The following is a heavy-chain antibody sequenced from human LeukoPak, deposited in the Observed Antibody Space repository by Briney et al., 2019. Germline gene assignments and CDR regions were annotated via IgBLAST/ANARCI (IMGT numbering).Heavy chain of an antibody. CDR1: GGTFSSYA. V-gene: IGHV1-69*04. CDR2: IIPILGIA. D-gene: IGHD3-10*01. J-gene: IGHJ4*02. Sequence: GASVKVSCKASGGTFSSYAISWVRQAPGQGLEWMGRIIPILGIANYAQKFQGRVTITADKSTSTAYMELSSLRSEDTAVYYCAREPYYYGSGSYRLYKKGFDYWGQGTLVTVSS. CDR3: AREPYYYGSGSYRLYKKGFDY.